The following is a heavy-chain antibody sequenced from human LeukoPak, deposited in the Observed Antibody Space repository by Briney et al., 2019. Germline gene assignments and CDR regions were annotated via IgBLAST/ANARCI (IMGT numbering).Heavy chain of an antibody. CDR2: MNTTSGDT. Sequence: ASVPDSCQSSGYTFSNYEINWVRQGSGQGLAWMGWMNTTSGDTGNAQKLQDRLTMPRNSSPETAHMSANRLTSNDTAGHYCPRGYGTGWYGGDYWGRGTLVSVSA. D-gene: IGHD6-19*01. V-gene: IGHV1-8*02. CDR1: GYTFSNYE. CDR3: PRGYGTGWYGGDY. J-gene: IGHJ4*02.